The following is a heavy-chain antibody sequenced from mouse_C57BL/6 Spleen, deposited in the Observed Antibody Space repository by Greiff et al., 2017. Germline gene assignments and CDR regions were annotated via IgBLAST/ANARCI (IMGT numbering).Heavy chain of an antibody. V-gene: IGHV5-6*01. CDR3: AIHYGNYGAMDY. Sequence: EVKVVESGGDLVKPGGSLKLSCAASGFTFSSYGMSWVRQTPDKRLEWVATISSGGSYTYYPDSVKGRYTIARDNAKNTLYLQMSSLTSEDTAMYYCAIHYGNYGAMDYWGQGTSVTVSS. CDR2: ISSGGSYT. D-gene: IGHD2-1*01. J-gene: IGHJ4*01. CDR1: GFTFSSYG.